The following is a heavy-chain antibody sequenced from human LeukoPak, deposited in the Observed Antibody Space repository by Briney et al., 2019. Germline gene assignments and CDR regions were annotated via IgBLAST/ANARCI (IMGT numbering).Heavy chain of an antibody. V-gene: IGHV2-5*02. J-gene: IGHJ5*02. CDR2: IYWDDDK. CDR3: ARTVYYDILTPSLDWFDP. CDR1: GFSLSTSGVG. Sequence: SGPTLVKPTQTLTLTCTFSGFSLSTSGVGVGWIRQPPGKALEWLALIYWDDDKRYSPSLKSRLTITKDTSKNQVVLTMTNMDPVDTATYYCARTVYYDILTPSLDWFDPWGQGTLVTVSS. D-gene: IGHD3-9*01.